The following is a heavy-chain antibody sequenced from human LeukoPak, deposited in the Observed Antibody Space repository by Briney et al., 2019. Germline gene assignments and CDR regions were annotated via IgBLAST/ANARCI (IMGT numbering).Heavy chain of an antibody. D-gene: IGHD6-13*01. CDR3: AKDRAYSSSSDFDY. CDR2: IKQDGSEK. V-gene: IGHV3-7*03. J-gene: IGHJ4*02. CDR1: GFTFSDYY. Sequence: GGSLRLSCAASGFTFSDYYMSWIRQAPGKGLEWVANIKQDGSEKYYVDSVKGRFTISRDNAKNSLYLQMNSLRAEDTALYYCAKDRAYSSSSDFDYWGQGTLVTVSS.